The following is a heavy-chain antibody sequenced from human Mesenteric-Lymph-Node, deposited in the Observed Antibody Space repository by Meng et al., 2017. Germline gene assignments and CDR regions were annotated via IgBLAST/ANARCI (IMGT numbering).Heavy chain of an antibody. J-gene: IGHJ4*02. V-gene: IGHV1-2*02. D-gene: IGHD2-2*01. CDR1: GYTFTDYY. Sequence: ASVNVSCKASGYTFTDYYIHWIRQAPGQGLEWMGWISPNGGGTVYAQKSQGRVTMTSDTSINTAYMELSRLIFDDTATYFCVTIEGGFGTTRGQGTLVTVSS. CDR3: VTIEGGFGTT. CDR2: ISPNGGGT.